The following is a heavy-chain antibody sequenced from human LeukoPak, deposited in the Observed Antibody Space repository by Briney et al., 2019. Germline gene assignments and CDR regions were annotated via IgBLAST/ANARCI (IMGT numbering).Heavy chain of an antibody. CDR2: IYYSGST. Sequence: SETLSLTCTVSGGSISSGGYYWSWIRQPPGKGLEWIGYIYYSGSTYYNPSLKSRVTISVDTSKNQFSLKLSSVTAADTAVYYCARLVVVPAAINWYFDLWGRGTLVTVSS. CDR1: GGSISSGGYY. D-gene: IGHD2-2*01. J-gene: IGHJ2*01. CDR3: ARLVVVPAAINWYFDL. V-gene: IGHV4-61*08.